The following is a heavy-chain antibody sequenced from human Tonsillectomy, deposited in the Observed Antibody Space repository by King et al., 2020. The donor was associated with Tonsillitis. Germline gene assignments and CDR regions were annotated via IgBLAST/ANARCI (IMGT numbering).Heavy chain of an antibody. CDR3: TRTNYDILNGFYVGRD. CDR1: GFTFSGSA. Sequence: VQLVESGGGLVQPGGSLKLSCAASGFTFSGSAMHWVRQASGKGLEWVGRIRTKADSFATGYAASVKGRFTISRHDSNNTAYLHMNSLKTEDTAVYYCTRTNYDILNGFYVGRDWGQGTLVTVSS. CDR2: IRTKADSFAT. J-gene: IGHJ4*02. D-gene: IGHD3-9*01. V-gene: IGHV3-73*02.